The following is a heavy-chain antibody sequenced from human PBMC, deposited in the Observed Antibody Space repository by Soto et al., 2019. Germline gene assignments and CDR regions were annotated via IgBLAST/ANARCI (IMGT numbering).Heavy chain of an antibody. CDR1: GFTFSSYW. V-gene: IGHV3-33*08. Sequence: AGSLRLSCAASGFTFSSYWMTWVCQAPGKGLEWVASIWYDGSNKYYADSVKGRFTISRDNSKNTLYLQMNSLRAEDTAVYYCARDEIVVVPADMYDAFDIWGQGTMVTVSS. J-gene: IGHJ3*02. D-gene: IGHD2-2*01. CDR3: ARDEIVVVPADMYDAFDI. CDR2: IWYDGSNK.